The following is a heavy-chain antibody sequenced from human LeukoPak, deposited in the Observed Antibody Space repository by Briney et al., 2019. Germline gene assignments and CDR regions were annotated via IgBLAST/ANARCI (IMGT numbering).Heavy chain of an antibody. Sequence: GRSLRLSCAASGFTFSSYGMHWVRQAPGKGLEWVAVIWYDGSNKYYADSVKGRFTISRDNSKNTLYLQMNSLRAEDTAVYYCARGYYYGSGSDAFDIWGQGTMVTVS. V-gene: IGHV3-33*01. J-gene: IGHJ3*02. D-gene: IGHD3-10*01. CDR3: ARGYYYGSGSDAFDI. CDR2: IWYDGSNK. CDR1: GFTFSSYG.